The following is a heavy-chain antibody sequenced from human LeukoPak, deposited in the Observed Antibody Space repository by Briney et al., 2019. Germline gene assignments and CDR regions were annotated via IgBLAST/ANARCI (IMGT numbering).Heavy chain of an antibody. CDR2: ISGFGGST. D-gene: IGHD6-13*01. V-gene: IGHV3-23*01. J-gene: IGHJ4*02. CDR1: GFIFQNYA. Sequence: QTGGSLRLSCAASGFIFQNYAMNWVRQAPGKGLEWVSGISGFGGSTYYAASVKSRFAISRDNSGNALFLQLTNLRVEDSAVYFCARRGGSSWSSFDFWGQGTLVGVSS. CDR3: ARRGGSSWSSFDF.